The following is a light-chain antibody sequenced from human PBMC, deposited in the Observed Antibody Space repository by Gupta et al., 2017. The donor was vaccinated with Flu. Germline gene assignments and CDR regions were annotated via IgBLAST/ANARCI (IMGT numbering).Light chain of an antibody. Sequence: DIVLTQSPDSLAVYLGERATINSKSSQSILYSSTNKNYLAWYQQKLGQPPKLLISWASTREVGVPDRFSGSGSGTDFTLTISSLQAEDMAVYYCQQYDSSPQTFGQGTTVEIK. CDR1: QSILYSSTNKNY. J-gene: IGKJ1*01. CDR3: QQYDSSPQT. CDR2: WAS. V-gene: IGKV4-1*01.